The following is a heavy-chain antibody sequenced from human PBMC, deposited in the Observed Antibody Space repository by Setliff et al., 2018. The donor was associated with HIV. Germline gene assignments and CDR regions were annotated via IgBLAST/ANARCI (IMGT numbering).Heavy chain of an antibody. J-gene: IGHJ4*02. Sequence: GGSLRLSCAASGLTFSSYAMSWVRQAPGKGLEWVSSISGSGGSPYYADSVKGRFTISRDNSKNTQYLQMNSLRAEDTAVYYCAKETDARPFDYWGQGTLVTVSS. CDR1: GLTFSSYA. CDR2: ISGSGGSP. CDR3: AKETDARPFDY. V-gene: IGHV3-23*01. D-gene: IGHD6-6*01.